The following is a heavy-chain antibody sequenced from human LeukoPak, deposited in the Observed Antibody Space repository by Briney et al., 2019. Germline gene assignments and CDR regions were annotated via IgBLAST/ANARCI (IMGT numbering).Heavy chain of an antibody. CDR3: AKDPSGSSIDY. CDR2: ISGSGGST. D-gene: IGHD1-26*01. V-gene: IGHV3-23*01. J-gene: IGHJ4*02. CDR1: GFTFSNYA. Sequence: GGSLRLSCAASGFTFSNYAMTWVRQAPGKGLEWVSTISGSGGSTYYADSVKGRFTISRDNSKNTLYLQMNSLRAEDTAVYYCAKDPSGSSIDYWGQGTLVTVSS.